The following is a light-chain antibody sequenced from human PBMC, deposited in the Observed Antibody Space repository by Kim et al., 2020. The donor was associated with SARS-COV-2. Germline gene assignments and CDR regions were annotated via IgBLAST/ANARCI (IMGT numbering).Light chain of an antibody. V-gene: IGLV3-1*01. CDR2: HDN. CDR3: QAWDSKTNHV. Sequence: VSPGQTATITRSGDNLEEKYSSWYQQKPGQSPVLVIYHDNKRPSGIPERFSGSNSGNTATLTISGTQALDEADYYCQAWDSKTNHVFGTGTKVTVL. J-gene: IGLJ1*01. CDR1: NLEEKY.